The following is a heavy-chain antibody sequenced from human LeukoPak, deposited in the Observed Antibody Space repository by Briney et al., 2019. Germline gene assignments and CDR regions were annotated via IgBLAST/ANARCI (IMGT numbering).Heavy chain of an antibody. CDR3: ASLPYYYDSSGFIDY. D-gene: IGHD3-22*01. Sequence: SETLSLTCTVSGGSISSGSYYWSWIRQPTGKGLEWIGRIYTSGSTNYNPSLKSRVTISVDKSKNQFSLKLSSVTAADTAVYYCASLPYYYDSSGFIDYWGQGTLVTVSS. CDR2: IYTSGST. CDR1: GGSISSGSYY. J-gene: IGHJ4*02. V-gene: IGHV4-61*02.